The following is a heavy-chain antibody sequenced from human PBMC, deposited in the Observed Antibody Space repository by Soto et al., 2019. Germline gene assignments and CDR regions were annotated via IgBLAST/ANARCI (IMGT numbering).Heavy chain of an antibody. J-gene: IGHJ4*02. V-gene: IGHV4-31*03. D-gene: IGHD6-13*01. CDR1: GGSISSGGYY. CDR3: AADSSSWYYFDY. Sequence: QVQLQESGPGLVKPSQTLSLTCTVSGGSISSGGYYWSWIRQHPGKGLEWIGYIYYSGSTYYNPSLKSRVTISVDTSKNQFSLKLSSVTSADTAVYYCAADSSSWYYFDYWGQGTLVTVSS. CDR2: IYYSGST.